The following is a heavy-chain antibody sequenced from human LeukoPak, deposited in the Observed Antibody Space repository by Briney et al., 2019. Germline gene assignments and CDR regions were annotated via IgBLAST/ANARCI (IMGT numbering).Heavy chain of an antibody. CDR1: GGSISSYY. CDR3: ARLGSDNNFDH. J-gene: IGHJ4*02. D-gene: IGHD2-21*02. Sequence: KTSETLSLTCTVSGGSISSYYWSWIRQPPGKEVEWIGYIFYSGTTSYNPSLKSRVTMSVDTSKNQISLRLSSVTAADTAVYYCARLGSDNNFDHWGQGTLVTVSS. CDR2: IFYSGTT. V-gene: IGHV4-59*08.